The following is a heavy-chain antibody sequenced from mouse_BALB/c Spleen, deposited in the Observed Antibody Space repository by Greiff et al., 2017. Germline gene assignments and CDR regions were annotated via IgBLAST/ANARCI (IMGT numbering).Heavy chain of an antibody. CDR2: INSNGGST. CDR1: GFTFSSYG. J-gene: IGHJ3*01. CDR3: ARDGYDGAWFAY. Sequence: EVKLEESGGGLVQPGGSLKLSCAASGFTFSSYGMSWVRQTPDKRLELVATINSNGGSTYYPDSVKGRFTISRDNAKNTLYLQMSSLKSEDTAMYYCARDGYDGAWFAYWGQGTLVTVSA. V-gene: IGHV5-6-3*01. D-gene: IGHD2-2*01.